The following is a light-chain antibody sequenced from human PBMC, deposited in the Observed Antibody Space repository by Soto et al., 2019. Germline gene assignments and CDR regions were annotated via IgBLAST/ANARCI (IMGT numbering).Light chain of an antibody. Sequence: QYVLTQPPSASGTPGQRVTISCSGSSSNIGSNTVKWYQHLPGTAPKLLIYTNSQRPSGVPDRFSGSKSGTSASLAISGLQSEDEADYYCAAWDDSLNGLVFGAGTKLTVL. CDR1: SSNIGSNT. J-gene: IGLJ1*01. V-gene: IGLV1-44*01. CDR3: AAWDDSLNGLV. CDR2: TNS.